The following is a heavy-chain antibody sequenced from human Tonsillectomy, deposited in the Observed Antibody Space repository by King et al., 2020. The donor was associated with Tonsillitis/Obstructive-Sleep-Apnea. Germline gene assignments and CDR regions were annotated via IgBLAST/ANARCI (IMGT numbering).Heavy chain of an antibody. V-gene: IGHV3-23*04. CDR1: GFTFSSYA. Sequence: VQLVGSGGGLVQPGGSLRLSCAASGFTFSSYAMSWVRQTPGKGLEWVSAISGSGGSTYYADSVKGRFTISRDNSKNTLYLQMNSLRADDTAVYYCATRDYYDYGGYYGGLYFDLWGRGTLVTVSS. D-gene: IGHD3-22*01. CDR2: ISGSGGST. CDR3: ATRDYYDYGGYYGGLYFDL. J-gene: IGHJ2*01.